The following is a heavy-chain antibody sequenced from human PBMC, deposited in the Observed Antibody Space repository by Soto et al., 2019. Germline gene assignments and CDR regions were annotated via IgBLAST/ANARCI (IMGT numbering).Heavy chain of an antibody. CDR1: GGTFSSYA. Sequence: QVQLVQSGAEVKKPGSSVKVSCKASGGTFSSYAISWVRQAPGQGLEWMGGIIPIFGTANYAQKLQGRVTITADESTSTAYMELSSLRSEDTAVYYCATPSRQDIVVVPAATGSFDIWGQGSMVTVSS. CDR3: ATPSRQDIVVVPAATGSFDI. D-gene: IGHD2-2*01. V-gene: IGHV1-69*01. J-gene: IGHJ3*02. CDR2: IIPIFGTA.